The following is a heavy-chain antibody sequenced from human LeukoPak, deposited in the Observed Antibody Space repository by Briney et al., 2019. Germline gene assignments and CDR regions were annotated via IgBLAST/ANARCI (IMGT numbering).Heavy chain of an antibody. V-gene: IGHV3-49*03. CDR2: IRNRPNGGTT. D-gene: IGHD4-11*01. CDR3: TRGDYSNYDY. Sequence: GGSLRLSCTASGFTFGDYAMSWFRQAPGKGLEWVGFIRNRPNGGTTEYAASVKGRFTISRDDSKSIAYLQMNSVKIEDTAVYYCTRGDYSNYDYWGQGTLVTVSS. J-gene: IGHJ4*02. CDR1: GFTFGDYA.